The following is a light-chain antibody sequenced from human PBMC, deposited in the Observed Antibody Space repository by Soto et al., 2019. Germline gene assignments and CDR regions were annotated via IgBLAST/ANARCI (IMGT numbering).Light chain of an antibody. CDR1: QSLSSN. CDR3: QQYNHWPRMLS. J-gene: IGKJ4*01. V-gene: IGKV3-15*01. CDR2: ATS. Sequence: EIVMTQSPDTLYVSPVERATLSCRAIQSLSSNVAWYQQRPGQAPRLLIYATSSRASDVPARFSGSGSGTEFTLTIASLQSEDFAIYYCQQYNHWPRMLSFGGGTKVDI.